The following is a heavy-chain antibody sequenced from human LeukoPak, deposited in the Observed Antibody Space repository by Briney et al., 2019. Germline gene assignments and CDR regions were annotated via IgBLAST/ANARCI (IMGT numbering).Heavy chain of an antibody. J-gene: IGHJ4*02. Sequence: SSQTLSLTRAVSGGSISSGGYSWSWIRQPPGKGLEWIGYIYHSGSTYYNPSLKSRVTISVDRSKNQFSLKLSSVTAADTAVYYCARGYSYVDYWGQGTLVTVSS. D-gene: IGHD5-18*01. CDR2: IYHSGST. CDR3: ARGYSYVDY. CDR1: GGSISSGGYS. V-gene: IGHV4-30-2*01.